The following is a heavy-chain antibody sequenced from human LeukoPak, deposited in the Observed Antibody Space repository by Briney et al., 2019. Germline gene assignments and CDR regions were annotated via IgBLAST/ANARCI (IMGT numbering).Heavy chain of an antibody. J-gene: IGHJ4*02. CDR2: INWKGDSI. CDR1: GFNFADYA. Sequence: GGSLRLSCEASGFNFADYAMHWVRQAPGKGLVYVSGINWKGDSIGYADSVKGRFTISRDNAKNSLYLQMNNLGVEDTALYYCAKDAYSGYGDFDYWGQGTLVTVSS. D-gene: IGHD4-17*01. CDR3: AKDAYSGYGDFDY. V-gene: IGHV3-9*01.